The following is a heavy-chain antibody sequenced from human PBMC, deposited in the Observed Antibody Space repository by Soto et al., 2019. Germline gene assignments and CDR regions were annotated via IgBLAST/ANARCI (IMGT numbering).Heavy chain of an antibody. CDR2: INPNSDGT. Sequence: ASVKVSCKASGYIYTDYYMHSLRQAPGQELGWMGRINPNSDGTNYAQKLQGRVTMTTDTSTNTAYMELRSLRSDDTAIYFCVRAPLYSGSYLMGKTVWGQGTLVTVSS. J-gene: IGHJ4*02. D-gene: IGHD1-26*01. V-gene: IGHV1-2*06. CDR1: GYIYTDYY. CDR3: VRAPLYSGSYLMGKTV.